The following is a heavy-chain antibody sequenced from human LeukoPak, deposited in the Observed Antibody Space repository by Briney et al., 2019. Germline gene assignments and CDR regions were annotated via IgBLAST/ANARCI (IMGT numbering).Heavy chain of an antibody. V-gene: IGHV3-30*02. CDR3: AKALRFTSRHGFDY. Sequence: GGSLRLSCEVSGFTVSDAWMSWVRQAPGKGLEWVSFIRYDGSNEYYADSVRGRFTISRDNSKDTLYLQMNSLRAEDTAVYYCAKALRFTSRHGFDYWGQGTLVTVSS. D-gene: IGHD2-2*01. J-gene: IGHJ4*02. CDR2: IRYDGSNE. CDR1: GFTVSDAW.